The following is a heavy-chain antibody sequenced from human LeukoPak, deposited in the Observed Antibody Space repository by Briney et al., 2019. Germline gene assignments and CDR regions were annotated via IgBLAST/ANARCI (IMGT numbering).Heavy chain of an antibody. V-gene: IGHV3-53*01. D-gene: IGHD4-17*01. CDR1: GFTVSSNY. CDR3: AKMGGDYNFYYYYMDV. Sequence: PGGSLRLSCAASGFTVSSNYMSWVRQAPGKGLEWVSVIYSGGSTYYADSVKGRFTISRDNSKNTLYLQLKSLRAEDTAVYYCAKMGGDYNFYYYYMDVWGKGTTVTVSS. CDR2: IYSGGST. J-gene: IGHJ6*03.